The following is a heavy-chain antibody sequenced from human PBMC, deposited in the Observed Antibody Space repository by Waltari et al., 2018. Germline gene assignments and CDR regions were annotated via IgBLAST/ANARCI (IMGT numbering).Heavy chain of an antibody. D-gene: IGHD3-9*01. CDR2: ISADHGNT. CDR1: GYTFPSYG. V-gene: IGHV1-18*01. J-gene: IGHJ4*02. CDR3: ARGYYDILTGYFPFDY. Sequence: QVQLVQSGAEVKKPGASVKVSCKASGYTFPSYGISWVRQAPGQGLEWMGWISADHGNTNYAQKRQGRVTMTTNTSTSTAYMELRSLRSDDTAVYYCARGYYDILTGYFPFDYWGQGTLVTVSS.